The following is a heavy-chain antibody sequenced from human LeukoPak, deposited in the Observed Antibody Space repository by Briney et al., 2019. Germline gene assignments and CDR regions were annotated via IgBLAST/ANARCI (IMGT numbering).Heavy chain of an antibody. CDR1: GFTVSSFD. CDR3: ARGPPRGKYYYMDV. D-gene: IGHD1-1*01. Sequence: SGGSLRLSCAASGFTVSSFDMRWVRQPTGQGLEWVSTIGTASDTYYPGSVEGRFTLSRDNAKNSLYLQMNSLTAGDTAVYYCARGPPRGKYYYMDVWGKGTTVTISS. J-gene: IGHJ6*03. CDR2: IGTASDT. V-gene: IGHV3-13*01.